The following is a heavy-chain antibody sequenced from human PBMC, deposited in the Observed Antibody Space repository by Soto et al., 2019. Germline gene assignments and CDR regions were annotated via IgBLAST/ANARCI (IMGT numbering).Heavy chain of an antibody. J-gene: IGHJ6*03. D-gene: IGHD1-26*01. CDR1: GGSISSYY. CDR3: ARVSNPHWEDDLYYYMDV. CDR2: IYYSGST. V-gene: IGHV4-59*01. Sequence: SETLSLTCTVSGGSISSYYWSWIRQPPGKGLEWIGYIYYSGSTNYNPSLKSRVTISVDTSKNQFSLKLSSVTAADTAVYYCARVSNPHWEDDLYYYMDVWGKGTTVTVSS.